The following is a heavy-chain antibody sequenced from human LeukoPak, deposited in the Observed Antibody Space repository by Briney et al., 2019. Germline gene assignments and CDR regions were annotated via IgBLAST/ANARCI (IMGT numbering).Heavy chain of an antibody. Sequence: ASVKVSCKASGYTFTSYYMHWVRQAPGQGLEWMGIINPSGGSTSYAQKFQGRVTMTRDMSTSTVYMELSSLRSEDTAVYYCARVQMYSSSWTRARDGMDVWGQGTTVTVSS. CDR3: ARVQMYSSSWTRARDGMDV. V-gene: IGHV1-46*01. J-gene: IGHJ6*02. CDR1: GYTFTSYY. CDR2: INPSGGST. D-gene: IGHD6-13*01.